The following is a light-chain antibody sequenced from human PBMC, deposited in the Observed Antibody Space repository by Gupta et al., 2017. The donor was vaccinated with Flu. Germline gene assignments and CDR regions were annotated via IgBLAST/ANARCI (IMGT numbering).Light chain of an antibody. CDR3: QQYTLYAD. J-gene: IGKJ5*01. Sequence: VGDRVTITCQASQNIYTHLAWYQQKPGKAPKLLIYAASRLESGVPSRFSGSGSGTEFTLTISSLQPDDFATYYCQQYTLYADFGQGTRLEIK. V-gene: IGKV1-5*03. CDR1: QNIYTH. CDR2: AAS.